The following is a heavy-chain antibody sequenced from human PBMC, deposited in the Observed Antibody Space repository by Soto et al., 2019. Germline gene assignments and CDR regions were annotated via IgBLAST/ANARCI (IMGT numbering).Heavy chain of an antibody. CDR2: MSGSGGST. V-gene: IGHV3-23*01. CDR3: AKGSTVSVTDMDV. J-gene: IGHJ6*03. CDR1: GFTISSHA. Sequence: EVQVLESGGGLLQPGGSLRLSCAASGFTISSHAMSWVRQAPGKGLEWVSAMSGSGGSTYYADSVKGRFTISRDESKNTLYLQMNSLRAEDTAVYHCAKGSTVSVTDMDVWGKGTTVTVSS. D-gene: IGHD2-21*02.